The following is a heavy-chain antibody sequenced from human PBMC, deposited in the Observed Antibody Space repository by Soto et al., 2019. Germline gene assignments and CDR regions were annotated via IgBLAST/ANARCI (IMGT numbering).Heavy chain of an antibody. CDR1: GFTFSSYA. V-gene: IGHV3-30-3*01. D-gene: IGHD6-19*01. CDR2: ISYDGSNK. J-gene: IGHJ4*02. CDR3: AREGREVAGTPQEGPFDY. Sequence: QVQLVESGGGVVQPGRSLRLSCAASGFTFSSYAMHWVRQAPGKGLEWVAVISYDGSNKYYADAGKGRFTISRDNSKNTLYLQMNSLRAEDTAGYYCAREGREVAGTPQEGPFDYCGQGALVTVSS.